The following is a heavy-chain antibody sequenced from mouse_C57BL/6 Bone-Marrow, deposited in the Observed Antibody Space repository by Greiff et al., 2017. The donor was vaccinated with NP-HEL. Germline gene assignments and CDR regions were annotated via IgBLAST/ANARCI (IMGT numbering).Heavy chain of an antibody. D-gene: IGHD2-3*01. V-gene: IGHV1-64*01. Sequence: QVQLQQPGAELVKPGASVKLSCTASGYTFTSYWMHWVKQRPGQGLEWIGMIHPNSGSTNYDEKFKSKATLTVDKSSSTAYMQLSSLTSEDSAVYYCSRWDYDGYPTWFAYWGQGTLVTVSA. CDR2: IHPNSGST. CDR3: SRWDYDGYPTWFAY. J-gene: IGHJ3*01. CDR1: GYTFTSYW.